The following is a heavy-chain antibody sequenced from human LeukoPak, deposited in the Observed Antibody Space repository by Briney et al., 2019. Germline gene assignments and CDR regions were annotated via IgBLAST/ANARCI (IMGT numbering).Heavy chain of an antibody. J-gene: IGHJ5*02. CDR1: GFTFSSYG. Sequence: GGSLRLSCAASGFTFSSYGMHWVRQAPGKGLEWVSAISGSGGSTYYADSVKGRFTISRDNSKNTLYLQMNSLRAEDTAVYYCAKANSGSYKGWFDPWGQGTLVTVSS. D-gene: IGHD1-26*01. CDR2: ISGSGGST. CDR3: AKANSGSYKGWFDP. V-gene: IGHV3-23*01.